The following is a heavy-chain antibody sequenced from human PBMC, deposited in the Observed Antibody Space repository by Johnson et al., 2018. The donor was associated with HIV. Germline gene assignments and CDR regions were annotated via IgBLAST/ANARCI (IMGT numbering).Heavy chain of an antibody. J-gene: IGHJ3*01. D-gene: IGHD3-10*01. Sequence: EVHLVESGGGVVQPGRSLKLSCAASGFTFSGSAMHWVRQASGKGLEWVGRIRNKPSSYSTEYAASVKGRFTVSRDDSKNSVYLQMSSLKTEDTAVYYCTRDRDGVGVSWGQGTMVTVSS. CDR2: IRNKPSSYST. V-gene: IGHV3-73*01. CDR3: TRDRDGVGVS. CDR1: GFTFSGSA.